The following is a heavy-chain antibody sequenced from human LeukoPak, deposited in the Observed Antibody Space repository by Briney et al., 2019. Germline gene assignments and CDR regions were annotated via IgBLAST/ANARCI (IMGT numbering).Heavy chain of an antibody. CDR2: ISSSSRYI. J-gene: IGHJ4*02. CDR3: ARLGVITEDY. D-gene: IGHD3-22*01. CDR1: GFTFSSYS. V-gene: IGHV3-21*01. Sequence: TGGSLRLSCAAFGFTFSSYSMNWVRQAPGKGLEWVSSISSSSRYIYYTDSLKGRFSISRDNAKNSLYLQMNSLRAEDTAVYYCARLGVITEDYWGQGTLVTVSS.